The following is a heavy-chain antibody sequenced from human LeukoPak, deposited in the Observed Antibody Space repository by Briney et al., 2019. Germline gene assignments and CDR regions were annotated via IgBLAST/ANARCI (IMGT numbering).Heavy chain of an antibody. CDR2: IYYSGST. CDR1: GGSISSSSYY. Sequence: PSETLSLTCTVSGGSISSSSYYWGWIRQPPGKGLEWIGSIYYSGSTYYNPSLKSRVTISIDTSKNQFSLKLSSVTAADTAVYYCARGRPIRSSGWYINYYYYMDVWGKGTTVTVSS. V-gene: IGHV4-39*07. J-gene: IGHJ6*03. CDR3: ARGRPIRSSGWYINYYYYMDV. D-gene: IGHD6-19*01.